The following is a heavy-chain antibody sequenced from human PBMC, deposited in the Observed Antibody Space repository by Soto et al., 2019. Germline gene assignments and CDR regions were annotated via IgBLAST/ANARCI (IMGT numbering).Heavy chain of an antibody. CDR1: GFTVSSNY. V-gene: IGHV3-66*01. D-gene: IGHD3-10*01. J-gene: IGHJ6*02. Sequence: GVLRLSCAASGFTVSSNYMSWVRQAPGKGLEWVSVIYSGGSTYYADSVKGRFTISRDNSKNTLYLQMNSLRAEDTAVYYCASSNYGAGSYDSYYYYGMYVWGQGTTVPVSS. CDR3: ASSNYGAGSYDSYYYYGMYV. CDR2: IYSGGST.